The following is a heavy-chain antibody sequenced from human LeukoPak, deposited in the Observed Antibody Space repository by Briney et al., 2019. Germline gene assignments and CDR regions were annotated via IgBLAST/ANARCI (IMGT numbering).Heavy chain of an antibody. V-gene: IGHV4-4*02. CDR2: IYHSGSA. CDR1: GGSISGSNW. J-gene: IGHJ4*02. Sequence: SETLSLTCAVSGGSISGSNWWSWVRQSPGKGLEWIGEIYHSGSANYNPSLKSRITISVDKSKNLFSLKLSSVTAADAGVYHCARVQLRYFGSWGQGTLVTVSS. CDR3: ARVQLRYFGS. D-gene: IGHD3-9*01.